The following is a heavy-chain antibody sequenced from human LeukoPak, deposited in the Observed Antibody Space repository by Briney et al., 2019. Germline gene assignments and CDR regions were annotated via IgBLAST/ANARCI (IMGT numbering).Heavy chain of an antibody. CDR3: ATSNSGSFQYGMDV. CDR2: INYSGST. Sequence: SETLSLTCAVYGGSFSGYYWTWVRQPPGKGLEWIGEINYSGSTRYSPSLKSRVTISLDTSKNQFSLKLTSVTAADTAVYYCATSNSGSFQYGMDVWGQGTTVTVSS. CDR1: GGSFSGYY. D-gene: IGHD1-26*01. V-gene: IGHV4-34*01. J-gene: IGHJ6*02.